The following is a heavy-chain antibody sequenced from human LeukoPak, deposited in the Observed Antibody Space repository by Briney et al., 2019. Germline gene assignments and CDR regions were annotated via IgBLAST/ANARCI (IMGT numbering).Heavy chain of an antibody. J-gene: IGHJ4*02. V-gene: IGHV1-2*02. CDR1: GYTFTGYY. Sequence: ASVKVSCKASGYTFTGYYMHWVRQAPGQGLEWMGWTNPNSGGTNYAQKFQGRVTMTRDTSISTAYMELSRLRSDDTAVYYCARTKDGYSEDFDYWGQGTLVTVSS. D-gene: IGHD5-24*01. CDR3: ARTKDGYSEDFDY. CDR2: TNPNSGGT.